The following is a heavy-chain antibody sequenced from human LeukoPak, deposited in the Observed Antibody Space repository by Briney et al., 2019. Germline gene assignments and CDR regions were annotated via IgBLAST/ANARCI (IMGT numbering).Heavy chain of an antibody. CDR3: ARDQNDFWSGYYSGWFDP. V-gene: IGHV4-34*01. CDR2: INHSGST. Sequence: SETLSLTCAVYGGSFSGYYWSWIRQPPGKGLEWIGEINHSGSTNYNPSLKSRVTISVDTSKNQFSLKLSSVTAADTAVYYCARDQNDFWSGYYSGWFDPWGQGTLVTVSS. CDR1: GGSFSGYY. J-gene: IGHJ5*02. D-gene: IGHD3-3*01.